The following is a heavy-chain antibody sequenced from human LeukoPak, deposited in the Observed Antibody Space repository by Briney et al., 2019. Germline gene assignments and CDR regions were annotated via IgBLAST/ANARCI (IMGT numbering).Heavy chain of an antibody. CDR3: ARPGDFRNFDY. CDR2: IKQDGSEK. D-gene: IGHD3-3*01. Sequence: GGSLKLSCAASGFTFSNYWMSWVRQAPGKGLEWVANIKQDGSEKYYVDSVKGRFTISRDNAKNSLYLQMNSLRAEDTAVYYCARPGDFRNFDYWGQGTLVTVSS. CDR1: GFTFSNYW. V-gene: IGHV3-7*01. J-gene: IGHJ4*02.